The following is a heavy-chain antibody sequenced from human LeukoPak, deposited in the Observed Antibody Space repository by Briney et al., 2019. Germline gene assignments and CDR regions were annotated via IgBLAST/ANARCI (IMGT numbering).Heavy chain of an antibody. Sequence: GGSLRLSCAASGFTFSSYWMSWVRQAPGKGLEWVANIKQDGSEKYYVDSVKGRFTISRDNSKNTLYLQMNSLRAEDTAAYYCAKDYSSYASDYWGQGTLVTVSS. V-gene: IGHV3-7*01. CDR3: AKDYSSYASDY. J-gene: IGHJ4*02. CDR2: IKQDGSEK. CDR1: GFTFSSYW. D-gene: IGHD2-2*01.